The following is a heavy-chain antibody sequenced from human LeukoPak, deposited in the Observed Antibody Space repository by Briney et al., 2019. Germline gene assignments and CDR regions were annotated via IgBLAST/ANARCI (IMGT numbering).Heavy chain of an antibody. CDR2: INHSGST. CDR1: GGSFSGYY. J-gene: IGHJ4*02. V-gene: IGHV4-34*01. CDR3: ARYSRYCSGGSCSPFDY. Sequence: SETLFLTCAVYGGSFSGYYWSWIRQPPGKGLEWVGEINHSGSTNYNPSLKSRVTISVDTSKNQFSLKLSSVPAADTAVYYCARYSRYCSGGSCSPFDYWGQGTLVTVSS. D-gene: IGHD2-15*01.